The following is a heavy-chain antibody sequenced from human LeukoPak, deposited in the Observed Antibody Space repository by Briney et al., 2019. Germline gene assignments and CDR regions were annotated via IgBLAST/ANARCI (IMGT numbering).Heavy chain of an antibody. Sequence: SETLSLTCAVSGGSISSSNWWSWVRPPPGKGLEWIGEIYHSGSTNYNSSLKSRVTISVDKSKKQFSLKLSSVTAADTAVYYCASGTDSSSWSPFGYWGQGTLVTVSS. J-gene: IGHJ4*02. V-gene: IGHV4-4*02. CDR1: GGSISSSNW. CDR2: IYHSGST. D-gene: IGHD6-13*01. CDR3: ASGTDSSSWSPFGY.